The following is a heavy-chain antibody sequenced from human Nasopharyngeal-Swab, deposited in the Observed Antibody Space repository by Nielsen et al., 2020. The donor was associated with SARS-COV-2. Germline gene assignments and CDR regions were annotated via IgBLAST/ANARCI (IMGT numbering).Heavy chain of an antibody. D-gene: IGHD5-18*01. CDR2: ISAYNGNT. CDR1: GYTFTSYG. CDR3: ARAKGRGYSYSWDYYYYMDV. J-gene: IGHJ6*03. V-gene: IGHV1-18*01. Sequence: ASVKVSCKASGYTFTSYGISWVRQAPGQGLEWMGWISAYNGNTNYAQKLQGRVTMTTDTSTSTAYMELRSLRSDDTAVYYCARAKGRGYSYSWDYYYYMDVWGNGAPVTVSS.